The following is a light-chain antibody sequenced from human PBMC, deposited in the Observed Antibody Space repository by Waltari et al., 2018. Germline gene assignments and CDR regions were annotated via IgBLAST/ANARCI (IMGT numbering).Light chain of an antibody. CDR1: QSVGRA. J-gene: IGKJ1*01. V-gene: IGKV3-20*01. CDR2: DAS. Sequence: VLTQSPGTLSLSPGERATLSCRASQSVGRALAWYQQKPGQAPRLLIYDASIRATGVPDRFSGSGSGTDVSLTISRLEPEDVAVYNCQHYVRLPVTFGQGTKVE. CDR3: QHYVRLPVT.